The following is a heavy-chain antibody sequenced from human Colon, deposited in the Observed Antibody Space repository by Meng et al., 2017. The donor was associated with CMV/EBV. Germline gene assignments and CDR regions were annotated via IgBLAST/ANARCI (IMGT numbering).Heavy chain of an antibody. CDR2: INEDGSGK. D-gene: IGHD2-15*01. J-gene: IGHJ4*02. Sequence: GGSLRLSCVASGFTFTSYSMNWVRQAPGKGLEWVANINEDGSGKYYVDSVKGRFTISRDNAKNSVYLQINSLRAEDTAVYYCARGLVEAPGIEYWGQGTLVTVSS. CDR3: ARGLVEAPGIEY. V-gene: IGHV3-7*01. CDR1: GFTFTSYS.